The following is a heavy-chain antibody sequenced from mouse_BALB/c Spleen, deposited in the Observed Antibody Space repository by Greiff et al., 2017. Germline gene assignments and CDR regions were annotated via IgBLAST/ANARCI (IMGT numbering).Heavy chain of an antibody. CDR1: GFTFSDFY. V-gene: IGHV7-1*02. Sequence: EVKLVESGGGLVQPGGSLRLSCATSGFTFSDFYMEWVRQPPGKRLEWIAASRNKANDYTTEYSASVKGRFIVSRDTSQSILYLQMNALRAEDTTSYCSARDTLYDGYYRGAMDYWGQGTSVTVSS. CDR2: SRNKANDYTT. D-gene: IGHD2-3*01. CDR3: ARDTLYDGYYRGAMDY. J-gene: IGHJ4*01.